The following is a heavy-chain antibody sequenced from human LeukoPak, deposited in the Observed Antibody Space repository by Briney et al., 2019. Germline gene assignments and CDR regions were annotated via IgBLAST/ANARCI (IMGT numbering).Heavy chain of an antibody. J-gene: IGHJ5*02. D-gene: IGHD3-22*01. CDR2: IYSSGSP. V-gene: IGHV4-59*01. CDR3: ARDYYDSSGYWWFDP. Sequence: SETLSLTCTVSGGSISSYYWNWLRQPPGKGVEWLGYIYSSGSPNYNPSLKSRVTISVDTSRNQFSLKLSSVTAADTAVYYCARDYYDSSGYWWFDPWGQGTLVTVSS. CDR1: GGSISSYY.